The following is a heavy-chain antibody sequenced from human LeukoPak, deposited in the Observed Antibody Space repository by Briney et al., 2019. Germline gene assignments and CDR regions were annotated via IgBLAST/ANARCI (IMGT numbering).Heavy chain of an antibody. V-gene: IGHV3-30*02. CDR1: GFTFNIYG. CDR2: IRSDGTNK. D-gene: IGHD4/OR15-4a*01. CDR3: ARRAGAYSHPYDY. Sequence: GGSLRLSCAASGFTFNIYGMHWVRQAPGKGLEWVAFIRSDGTNKYYADSVKGRFTISRDNSKNTLYLQMNSLRAKDTAVYYCARRAGAYSHPYDYWGQGTLVTVSS. J-gene: IGHJ4*02.